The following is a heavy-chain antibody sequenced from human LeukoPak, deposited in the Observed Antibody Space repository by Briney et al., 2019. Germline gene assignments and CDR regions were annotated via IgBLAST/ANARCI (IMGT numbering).Heavy chain of an antibody. D-gene: IGHD6-13*01. Sequence: GGSLRLSCAASGFTLSSYWMHWVRQAPGKELVWVSRINTDGRTINYADSVEGRFTISRDIAKNTLYLQMNSLRAEDTAVYYCVRVAAGTGSFDIWGQGTMVTVSS. J-gene: IGHJ3*02. CDR2: INTDGRTI. CDR1: GFTLSSYW. V-gene: IGHV3-74*01. CDR3: VRVAAGTGSFDI.